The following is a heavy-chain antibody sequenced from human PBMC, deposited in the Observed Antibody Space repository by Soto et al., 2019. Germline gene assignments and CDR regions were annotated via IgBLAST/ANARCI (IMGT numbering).Heavy chain of an antibody. CDR2: ISWDGGST. V-gene: IGHV3-43*01. Sequence: GSLRLSCAASGFTFDDYTMHWVRQAPGKGLEWVSLISWDGGSTYYADSVKGRFTISRDNSKNSLYLQMNSLRTEDTALYYCAKDKGITGTVYDYWGQGTLVTVSS. CDR1: GFTFDDYT. J-gene: IGHJ4*02. D-gene: IGHD1-20*01. CDR3: AKDKGITGTVYDY.